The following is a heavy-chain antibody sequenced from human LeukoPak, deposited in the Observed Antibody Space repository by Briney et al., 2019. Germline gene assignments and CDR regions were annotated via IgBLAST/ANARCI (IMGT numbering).Heavy chain of an antibody. D-gene: IGHD2-21*02. CDR1: GDFITAYY. J-gene: IGHJ4*02. CDR3: ASNTATVFDY. V-gene: IGHV4-59*01. Sequence: SETLSFTCTVSGDFITAYYWSWIRQPPGKGLEWIGYVYYSGSTEYNPSLRSRVTISLEMSKHQFSLNLTSVTAADTAVYYCASNTATVFDYWGQGALVTVSS. CDR2: VYYSGST.